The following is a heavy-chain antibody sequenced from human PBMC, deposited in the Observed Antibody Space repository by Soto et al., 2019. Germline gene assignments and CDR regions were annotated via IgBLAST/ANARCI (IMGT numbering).Heavy chain of an antibody. CDR2: ISSSGSTI. Sequence: GGSLRLSCAASGFTFSDYYMSWIRQAPGKGLEWVSYISSSGSTIYYADSVKGRFTISRDNAKNSLYLQMNSLRAEDTAVYYCAGITIFGLVTPPYIHYPGQATLVTVSS. CDR3: AGITIFGLVTPPYIHY. CDR1: GFTFSDYY. D-gene: IGHD3-3*01. V-gene: IGHV3-11*01. J-gene: IGHJ4*02.